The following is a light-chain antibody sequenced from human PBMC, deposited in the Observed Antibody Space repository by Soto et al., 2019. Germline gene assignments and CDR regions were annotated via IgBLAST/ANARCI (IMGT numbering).Light chain of an antibody. CDR3: QQYNNWPPGT. J-gene: IGKJ1*01. CDR2: GAS. CDR1: QSVRSN. Sequence: EIVMTQSPATLSVSPGERATLSCRASQSVRSNLAWYQQKPGQAPRLLIYGASARATGIPARFSGSGSGTEFTLTINSLQSEDFAVYYCQQYNNWPPGTFGQGTKVEIK. V-gene: IGKV3-15*01.